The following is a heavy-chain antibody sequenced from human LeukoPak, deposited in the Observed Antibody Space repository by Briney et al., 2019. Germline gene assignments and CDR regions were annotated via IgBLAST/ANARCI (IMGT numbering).Heavy chain of an antibody. D-gene: IGHD6-19*01. CDR2: ISYDGSNK. Sequence: GGSLRLSCAASGFIFTNYAMHWVRQAPGKGLEWVAVISYDGSNKYYADSVKGRFTISRDNSKNTLFLEMNSLRAEDTAVYYCAKALTSGWYLDAFNIWGQGTMVTVSS. J-gene: IGHJ3*02. CDR1: GFIFTNYA. V-gene: IGHV3-30*18. CDR3: AKALTSGWYLDAFNI.